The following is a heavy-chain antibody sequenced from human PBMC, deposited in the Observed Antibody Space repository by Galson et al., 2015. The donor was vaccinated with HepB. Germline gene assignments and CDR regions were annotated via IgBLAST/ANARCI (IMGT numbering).Heavy chain of an antibody. J-gene: IGHJ4*02. CDR3: AKGFDDMPMDFLFDF. D-gene: IGHD3-9*01. CDR2: ISNGGSDQ. Sequence: SLRLSCAASGFVFSNYGMHWVRQAPGKGLEWVAVISNGGSDQYYRDSVKGRFTVSRAISKKTLYLQMNSLRAEDTAVYYCAKGFDDMPMDFLFDFWGQGTLVTVSS. CDR1: GFVFSNYG. V-gene: IGHV3-30*18.